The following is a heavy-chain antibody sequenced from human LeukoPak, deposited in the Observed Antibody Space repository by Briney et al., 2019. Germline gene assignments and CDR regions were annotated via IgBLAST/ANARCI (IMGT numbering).Heavy chain of an antibody. J-gene: IGHJ4*02. D-gene: IGHD3-10*01. Sequence: SETLSLTCTVSGGSISSGTYYWAWIRQPPGKGLEWIGTIYHSGSTYYNPSLKSRVTMSVDTSKNQFSLKLSSVTAADTAVYYCARRVGKGAFDYWGQGTLVTVSS. CDR1: GGSISSGTYY. V-gene: IGHV4-39*07. CDR3: ARRVGKGAFDY. CDR2: IYHSGST.